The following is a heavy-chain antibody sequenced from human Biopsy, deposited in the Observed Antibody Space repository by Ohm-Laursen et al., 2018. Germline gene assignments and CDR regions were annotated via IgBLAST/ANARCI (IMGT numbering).Heavy chain of an antibody. V-gene: IGHV1-8*01. CDR2: LNPVSGNS. Sequence: ASVKVSCKASGYTLTSYDITWVRQGSGQGPEWIGWLNPVSGNSNFGQKFRGRVTVTSDTSISTAYMELSGLTSDDTATYYCGRAVRNQLLTDPWGQGTLVTVTS. CDR1: GYTLTSYD. CDR3: GRAVRNQLLTDP. D-gene: IGHD1-7*01. J-gene: IGHJ5*02.